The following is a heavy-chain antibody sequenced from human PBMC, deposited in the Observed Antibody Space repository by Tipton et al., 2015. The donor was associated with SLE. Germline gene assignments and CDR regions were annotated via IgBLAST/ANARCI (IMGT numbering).Heavy chain of an antibody. D-gene: IGHD2-15*01. CDR1: GGSISSSSYY. J-gene: IGHJ3*02. CDR2: IYYSGST. CDR3: ARPHPYCSGGSCYDAFDI. Sequence: TLSLTCTVSGGSISSSSYYWGWIRQPPGKGLEWIGSIYYSGSTYYNPSLKSRVTISVDTSKNQFSLKLSSVTAADTAVYYCARPHPYCSGGSCYDAFDIWGQGTMVTVSS. V-gene: IGHV4-39*07.